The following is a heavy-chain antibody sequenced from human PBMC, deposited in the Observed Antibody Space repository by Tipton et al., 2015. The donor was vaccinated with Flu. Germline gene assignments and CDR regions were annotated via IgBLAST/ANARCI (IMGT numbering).Heavy chain of an antibody. Sequence: TLSLTCTVSGGSISSYYWSWIRPPAGKGLALLGRIYTSGSTNYNPSLKSRVTMSVATSTNQFSLKLSSVTAADTAVYYCARASLPPMVRGVIRYFDLWGRGTLGTVSS. CDR2: IYTSGST. J-gene: IGHJ2*01. CDR1: GGSISSYY. CDR3: ARASLPPMVRGVIRYFDL. D-gene: IGHD3-10*01. V-gene: IGHV4-4*07.